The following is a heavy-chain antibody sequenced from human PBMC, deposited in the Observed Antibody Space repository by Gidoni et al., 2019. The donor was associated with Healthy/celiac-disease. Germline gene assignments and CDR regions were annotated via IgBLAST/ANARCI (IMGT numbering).Heavy chain of an antibody. Sequence: EVQLLESGGGLVQPVGALRLSCAASGFTFSSDAMSWVRQAPGKGLEWVSAISGSGGSTYYAAAVKGRFTIARDNSKNTLYLQMNSLRAEDTAVYYCAKDDRSGSYPYYFDYWGQGTLVTVSS. D-gene: IGHD1-26*01. J-gene: IGHJ4*02. CDR1: GFTFSSDA. V-gene: IGHV3-23*01. CDR2: ISGSGGST. CDR3: AKDDRSGSYPYYFDY.